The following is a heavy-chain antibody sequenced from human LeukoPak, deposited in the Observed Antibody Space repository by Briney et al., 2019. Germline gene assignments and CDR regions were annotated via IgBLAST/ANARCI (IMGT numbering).Heavy chain of an antibody. CDR3: ARGRYTNYVWGSYRLSY. J-gene: IGHJ4*02. CDR2: INHSGST. CDR1: GGSFSVYY. D-gene: IGHD3-16*02. V-gene: IGHV4-34*01. Sequence: SETLSLTCAVYGGSFSVYYWSWIRQPPGKGLEWIGEINHSGSTNYNPSLKSRVTISVDTSKNQFSLKLSSVTAADTAVYYCARGRYTNYVWGSYRLSYWGQGTLVTVSS.